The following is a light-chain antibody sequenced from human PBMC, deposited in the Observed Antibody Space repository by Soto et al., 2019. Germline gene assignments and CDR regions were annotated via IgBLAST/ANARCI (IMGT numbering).Light chain of an antibody. CDR3: QQYGRSPMFT. J-gene: IGKJ2*01. CDR1: QSVSSDC. Sequence: EIVLTQSPGTLSLSPGDRATLSCRASQSVSSDCLAWYQQKPGQAPRLLIYGASRGAAGIPDRFSGSGSGTEFTLTIIRLEPADFAVYFCQQYGRSPMFTFGQGTKLEVK. V-gene: IGKV3-20*01. CDR2: GAS.